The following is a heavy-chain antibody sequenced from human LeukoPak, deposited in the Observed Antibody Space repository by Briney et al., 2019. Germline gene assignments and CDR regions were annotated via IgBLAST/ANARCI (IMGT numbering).Heavy chain of an antibody. J-gene: IGHJ6*03. D-gene: IGHD1-1*01. Sequence: GGSLRLSSAASGFTFSSFDMHWVRQPTGQGLEWVSTIGTASDTYYPGSVEGRFTLSRDNAKNSLYLQMNSLTAGDTAVYYCARGPPRGKYYYMDVWGKGTTVTVSS. CDR2: IGTASDT. CDR1: GFTFSSFD. CDR3: ARGPPRGKYYYMDV. V-gene: IGHV3-13*01.